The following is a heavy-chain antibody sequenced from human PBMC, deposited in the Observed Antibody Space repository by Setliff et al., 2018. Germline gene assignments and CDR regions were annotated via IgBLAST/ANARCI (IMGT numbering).Heavy chain of an antibody. V-gene: IGHV3-23*01. CDR2: ISGSGDST. CDR3: AKVQENIVGALEY. J-gene: IGHJ4*02. D-gene: IGHD1-26*01. CDR1: GFTFSRYA. Sequence: PGGSLRLSCVASGFTFSRYAMSWVRQAPGKGLEWVSAISGSGDSTFYADSVKGRFTISRDNSKNTLSLQMNGLRAEDTAVYYCAKVQENIVGALEYWGQGTLVTVSS.